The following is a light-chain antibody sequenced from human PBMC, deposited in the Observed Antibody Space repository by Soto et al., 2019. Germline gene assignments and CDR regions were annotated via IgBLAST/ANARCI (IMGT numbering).Light chain of an antibody. CDR1: QGIGDT. V-gene: IGKV3-11*01. J-gene: IGKJ5*01. CDR3: QQRSNWPQVT. Sequence: EVVMTQSPATLSVCPGEGVTLSCRASQGIGDTLAWYQHKPGQTPRLLMYGASNRATGIPARFSGSGSGTDFTLTISSLEPEDFAVYYCQQRSNWPQVTFGQGTRLEIK. CDR2: GAS.